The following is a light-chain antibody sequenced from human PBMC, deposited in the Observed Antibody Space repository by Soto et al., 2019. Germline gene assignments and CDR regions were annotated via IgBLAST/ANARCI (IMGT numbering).Light chain of an antibody. J-gene: IGLJ1*01. V-gene: IGLV1-44*01. CDR1: SSNIGSNT. CDR2: SNN. Sequence: QSVLTQPPSASGTPGQRVTISCSGSSSNIGSNTVNWYQQLPGTAPKLLIYSNNQRPSGVPDRFSGSKSGTSASLAISGLQSEDEADYYCAAWDDGNYVFGTGTKV. CDR3: AAWDDGNYV.